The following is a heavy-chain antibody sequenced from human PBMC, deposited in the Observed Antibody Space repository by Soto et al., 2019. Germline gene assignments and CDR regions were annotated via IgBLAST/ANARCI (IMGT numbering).Heavy chain of an antibody. V-gene: IGHV4-34*01. CDR1: GGSFSGYY. Sequence: PSETLSLTCAVYGGSFSGYYWSWIRQPPGKGLEWIGEINHSGSTNYNPSLKSRVTISVDTSKNQFSLKLSSVTAADTAVYYCARGGDSSSSQNYFDYWGQGTLVTVSS. CDR2: INHSGST. J-gene: IGHJ4*02. D-gene: IGHD6-6*01. CDR3: ARGGDSSSSQNYFDY.